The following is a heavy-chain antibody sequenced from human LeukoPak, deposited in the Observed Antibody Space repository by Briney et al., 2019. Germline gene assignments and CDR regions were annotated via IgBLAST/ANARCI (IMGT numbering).Heavy chain of an antibody. Sequence: SETLSLTCTVSGGSVSSGSYYWSWIRQPPGKGLEWIGYIYYSGSTNYNPSLKSRVTISVDTSKNQFSLKLSSVIAADTAVYYCARESEYCSGGSCPALDYWGQGTLVTVSS. CDR3: ARESEYCSGGSCPALDY. J-gene: IGHJ4*02. D-gene: IGHD2-15*01. CDR1: GGSVSSGSYY. V-gene: IGHV4-61*01. CDR2: IYYSGST.